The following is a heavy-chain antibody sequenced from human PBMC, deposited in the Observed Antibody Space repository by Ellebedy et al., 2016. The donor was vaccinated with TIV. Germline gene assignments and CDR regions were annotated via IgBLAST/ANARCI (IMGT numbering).Heavy chain of an antibody. CDR3: ARAVLSSGDYDYYSYYYMDV. J-gene: IGHJ6*03. V-gene: IGHV4-61*02. CDR2: IYRSGST. D-gene: IGHD3-22*01. CDR1: GSSISSGSYY. Sequence: SETLSLXCTVSGSSISSGSYYWSWIRQPAGKGLEWIGRIYRSGSTNYNPSLKSRVTMSVDTSKNQFSLKLSSLTAADTAVYFCARAVLSSGDYDYYSYYYMDVWGKGTTVTVSS.